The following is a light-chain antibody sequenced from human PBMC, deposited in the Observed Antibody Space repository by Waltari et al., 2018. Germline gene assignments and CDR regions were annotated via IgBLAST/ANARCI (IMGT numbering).Light chain of an antibody. Sequence: DIQMTQSPSTLSASVGDRVTITCRASQSISSWLAWYQQKPGKAPKLLIYKASSLQSDVPSRFIGSGSGTEFTLTISSLQPDDFATFYCQHYNNYPPTFGGGTKVEIK. CDR2: KAS. CDR1: QSISSW. V-gene: IGKV1-5*03. CDR3: QHYNNYPPT. J-gene: IGKJ4*01.